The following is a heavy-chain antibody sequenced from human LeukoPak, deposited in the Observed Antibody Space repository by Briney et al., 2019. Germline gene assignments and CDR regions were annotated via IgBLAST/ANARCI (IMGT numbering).Heavy chain of an antibody. Sequence: SVTVSCTASGGTFSSYAISWVRQAPGQGLEWMGGIIPIFGTANYAQKFQGRVTITADESTSTAYMELSSLRSEDTAVYYCARDRQDGYYFDYWGQGTLVTVSS. CDR2: IIPIFGTA. CDR3: ARDRQDGYYFDY. V-gene: IGHV1-69*01. CDR1: GGTFSSYA. J-gene: IGHJ4*02. D-gene: IGHD5-24*01.